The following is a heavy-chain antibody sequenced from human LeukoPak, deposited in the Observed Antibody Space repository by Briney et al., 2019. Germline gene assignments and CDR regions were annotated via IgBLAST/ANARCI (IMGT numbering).Heavy chain of an antibody. J-gene: IGHJ4*02. CDR3: AKDLEVIVRATNFDD. Sequence: GGSLRLSCAASGFTFSSYAMSWVRQAPGKGLEWVSAISGSGGSTYYADSVKGRFTISRDNSKNTLYLQMNSLRAEDTAVYYCAKDLEVIVRATNFDDWGQGTLVTVSS. CDR1: GFTFSSYA. V-gene: IGHV3-23*01. CDR2: ISGSGGST. D-gene: IGHD1-26*01.